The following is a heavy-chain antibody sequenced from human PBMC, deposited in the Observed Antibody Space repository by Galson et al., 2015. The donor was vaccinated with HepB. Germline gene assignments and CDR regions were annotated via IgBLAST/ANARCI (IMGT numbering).Heavy chain of an antibody. D-gene: IGHD2-8*01. J-gene: IGHJ5*02. CDR2: IHYSGST. V-gene: IGHV4-39*01. Sequence: ETLSLTCTVSGGSLRSDNYYGDWIRQAPGKGLEWIGSIHYSGSTDYSTSLKSRVTISVDTSKNPFSPTLNSVTAPDPTVYYCARHGRTNADWFDPWGQGTLVTVSS. CDR3: ARHGRTNADWFDP. CDR1: GGSLRSDNYY.